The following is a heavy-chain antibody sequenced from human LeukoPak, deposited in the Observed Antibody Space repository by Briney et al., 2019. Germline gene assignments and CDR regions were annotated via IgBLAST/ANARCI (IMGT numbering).Heavy chain of an antibody. CDR3: ARLDTIFGVVIIPVGFDY. J-gene: IGHJ4*02. D-gene: IGHD3-3*01. CDR1: GFTFSGYY. CDR2: ISSSGSTI. V-gene: IGHV3-11*04. Sequence: PGGSLRLSCAASGFTFSGYYMSWIRQAPGKGLEWVSYISSSGSTIYYADSVKGRFTISRDNAKNSLYLQMSSLRAEDTAVYYCARLDTIFGVVIIPVGFDYWGQGTLVTVSS.